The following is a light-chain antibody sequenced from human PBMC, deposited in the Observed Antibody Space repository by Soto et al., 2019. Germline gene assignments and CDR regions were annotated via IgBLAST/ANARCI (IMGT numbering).Light chain of an antibody. Sequence: EIVLTQSPGTLSLFPGERATLSCRASQSLITRYLAWYQQKPGQAPRLLIYGASSRATGIPDRFSGSRSGTDFPLTISRLEPEDFAVYSCQQYGTSPTFGQGTRLEIK. CDR3: QQYGTSPT. CDR1: QSLITRY. CDR2: GAS. J-gene: IGKJ5*01. V-gene: IGKV3-20*01.